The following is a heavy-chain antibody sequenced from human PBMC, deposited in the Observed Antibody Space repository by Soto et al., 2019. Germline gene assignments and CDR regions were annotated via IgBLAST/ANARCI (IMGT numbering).Heavy chain of an antibody. CDR3: ATAEVDY. CDR2: MTGDGRTT. CDR1: GFTCGDYW. Sequence: GGSLRLSCADSGFTCGDYWMHWVRQPPGKGPEWVSRMTGDGRTTQYADSVKGRFTASRDNAKSTLYLQMNSLRAEDTAVYYCATAEVDYWGPGTLVTVS. V-gene: IGHV3-74*03. J-gene: IGHJ4*02.